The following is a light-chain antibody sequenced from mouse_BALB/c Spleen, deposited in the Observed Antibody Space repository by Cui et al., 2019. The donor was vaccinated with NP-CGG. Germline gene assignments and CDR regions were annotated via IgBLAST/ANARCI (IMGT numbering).Light chain of an antibody. V-gene: IGLV1*01. J-gene: IGLJ1*01. CDR1: TGAVTTSNY. CDR3: ALWYSNHWV. CDR2: GTN. Sequence: QAVVTQESALATSPGETVTPTCRSSTGAVTTSNYANWVPERPNHLFTGLIGGTNNRAPGIPARFSGSLSGDKAALTITGAQTEDEAIYFCALWYSNHWVFGGGTKLTVL.